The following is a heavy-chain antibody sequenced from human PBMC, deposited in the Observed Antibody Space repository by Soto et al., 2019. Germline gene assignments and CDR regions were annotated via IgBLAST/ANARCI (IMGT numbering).Heavy chain of an antibody. V-gene: IGHV6-1*01. CDR1: GDSVSSNSAA. CDR2: TYYRSKWYN. J-gene: IGHJ6*02. Sequence: SETLSLTCAISGDSVSSNSAAWNWIRQSPSRGLEWLGRTYYRSKWYNDYAVSVKSRITINPDTSKNQFSLQLSSVTPEDTAVYYCARDEYSSSWYGGCYGKDVSSQGTTDIVSS. D-gene: IGHD6-13*01. CDR3: ARDEYSSSWYGGCYGKDV.